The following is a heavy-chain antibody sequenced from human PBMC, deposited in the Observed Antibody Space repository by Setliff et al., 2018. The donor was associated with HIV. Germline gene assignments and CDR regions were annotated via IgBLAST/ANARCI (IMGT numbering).Heavy chain of an antibody. V-gene: IGHV3-74*01. Sequence: GGSLRLSCVASGFTFSSYWMHWVRQAPGRGLMWISRLNTDGSSIDYADSVKGRFTISRDNSMNTLYLQMDSLRDDDTAVYYCANEDLITVTFRPFDIWGQGTMVTVSS. J-gene: IGHJ3*02. CDR2: LNTDGSSI. CDR1: GFTFSSYW. CDR3: ANEDLITVTFRPFDI. D-gene: IGHD4-17*01.